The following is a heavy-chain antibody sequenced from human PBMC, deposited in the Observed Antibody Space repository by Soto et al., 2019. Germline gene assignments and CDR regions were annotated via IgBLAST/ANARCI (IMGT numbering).Heavy chain of an antibody. D-gene: IGHD5-18*01. CDR2: IWYDGSNK. CDR1: GFTFSSYG. CDR3: ARDLFTAMVGYFDY. J-gene: IGHJ4*02. V-gene: IGHV3-33*01. Sequence: GGSLRLSCAASGFTFSSYGMHWVRQAPGKGLEWVAVIWYDGSNKYYADSVKGRFTISRDNSKNTLYLQMNSLRAEDTAVYYCARDLFTAMVGYFDYWGQGTLVTVSS.